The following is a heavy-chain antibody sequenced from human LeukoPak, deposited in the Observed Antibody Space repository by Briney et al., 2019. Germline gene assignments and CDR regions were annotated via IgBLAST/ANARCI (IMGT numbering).Heavy chain of an antibody. V-gene: IGHV3-30*18. CDR1: GFTFRNYW. D-gene: IGHD3-3*01. Sequence: GGSLRLSCAASGFTFRNYWMSWVRQAPGKGLEWVTVISYDESKKYYADSVKGRFTISRDNSKNTVYLQMNSLRAEDTAVYYCANTYFAFWSGSFWGQGTLVTVSS. CDR3: ANTYFAFWSGSF. J-gene: IGHJ4*02. CDR2: ISYDESKK.